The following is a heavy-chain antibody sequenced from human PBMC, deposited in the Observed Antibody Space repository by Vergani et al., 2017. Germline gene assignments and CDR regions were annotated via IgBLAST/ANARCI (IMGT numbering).Heavy chain of an antibody. J-gene: IGHJ6*01. CDR3: ASVNTETSGHLYYCYFIHV. CDR2: IDHTGRP. D-gene: IGHD4-11*01. V-gene: IGHV4-34*01. CDR1: GGSFTSYY. Sequence: QVQLQQWGGGLLKPSETLSLTCVVNGGSFTSYYWTWIRQSPGEGLEWVGDIDHTGRPDYNPSLKSRLTMSVDKSRNQFSLALNSVTATDTAIYFCASVNTETSGHLYYCYFIHVWGQETAVADSP.